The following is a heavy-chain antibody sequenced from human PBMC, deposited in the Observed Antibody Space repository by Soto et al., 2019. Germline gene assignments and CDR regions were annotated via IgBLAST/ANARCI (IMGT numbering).Heavy chain of an antibody. CDR3: AKVWLLVGDTMGYGFDF. D-gene: IGHD3-22*01. V-gene: IGHV3-23*01. Sequence: EVQLLESGGGLVQPGASLRLSCAASGFTFSSYHMSWVRQAQGKGLEWVSSISGSGYKTYYADSVKGRFTISRDNSKNTLYLEMNSLRAEDTALYYCAKVWLLVGDTMGYGFDFWGQGTMVTVS. J-gene: IGHJ3*01. CDR1: GFTFSSYH. CDR2: ISGSGYKT.